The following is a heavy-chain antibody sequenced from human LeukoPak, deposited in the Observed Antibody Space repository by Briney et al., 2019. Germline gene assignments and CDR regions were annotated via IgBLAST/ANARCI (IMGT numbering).Heavy chain of an antibody. CDR1: GYTFTRYA. CDR2: INTNTRNP. J-gene: IGHJ3*02. CDR3: ARGGFDSRWACDI. V-gene: IGHV7-4-1*02. D-gene: IGHD3-9*01. Sequence: ASVKVSCRASGYTFTRYAMNWVRQAPGQGLEWMGWINTNTRNPTYAQGFTGRVVFSLDTSVSTAYLQISSLKAEDTAVYYCARGGFDSRWACDIWGQGTMVTVSS.